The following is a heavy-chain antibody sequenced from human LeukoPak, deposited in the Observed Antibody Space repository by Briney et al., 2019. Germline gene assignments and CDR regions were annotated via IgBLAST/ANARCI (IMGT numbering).Heavy chain of an antibody. Sequence: SETLSLTCAVYGGSFSGYYWSWIRQPPGKGLEWIGEINHSGSTNYNPSLKSRVTISVDTSKNQFSLKLSSVTAADTAVYYCARGRWLQLNYFDHWGQGTLVTVSS. CDR3: ARGRWLQLNYFDH. D-gene: IGHD5-24*01. J-gene: IGHJ4*02. CDR2: INHSGST. V-gene: IGHV4-34*01. CDR1: GGSFSGYY.